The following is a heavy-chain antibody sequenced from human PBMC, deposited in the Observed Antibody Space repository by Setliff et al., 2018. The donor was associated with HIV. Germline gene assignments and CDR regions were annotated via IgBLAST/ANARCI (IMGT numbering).Heavy chain of an antibody. D-gene: IGHD4-4*01. CDR3: AFALHGNCYFDY. V-gene: IGHV5-51*01. Sequence: PGESLKISCKGSGTSFTNYWIGWVRQLPGKGLEWMGIIYPRGSITKYRPSFQGHVTISADKSINTAYLQWSSLEASDSAMYYCAFALHGNCYFDYWGQGTLVTVSS. CDR2: IYPRGSIT. J-gene: IGHJ4*02. CDR1: GTSFTNYW.